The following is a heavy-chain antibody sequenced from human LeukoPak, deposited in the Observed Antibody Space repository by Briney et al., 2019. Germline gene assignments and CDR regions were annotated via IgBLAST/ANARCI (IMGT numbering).Heavy chain of an antibody. CDR3: ARVRYFDWLSFDY. D-gene: IGHD3-9*01. V-gene: IGHV3-7*01. CDR1: GFTFSSYW. CDR2: IKQDGSEK. Sequence: GGSLRLSCAASGFTFSSYWMSWVRQAPGKGLEWVAHIKQDGSEKYYVDSVKGRFTISRDNAKNSLYLQMNSLRAEDTAVYYCARVRYFDWLSFDYWGQGTLVTVSS. J-gene: IGHJ4*02.